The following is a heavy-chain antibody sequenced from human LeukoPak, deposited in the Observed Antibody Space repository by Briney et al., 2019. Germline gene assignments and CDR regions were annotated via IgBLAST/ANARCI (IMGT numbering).Heavy chain of an antibody. CDR1: GYSFTSYW. D-gene: IGHD3-22*01. J-gene: IGHJ6*02. Sequence: GESLKISCKGSGYSFTSYWIGWVRQMPGKGLEWMGIIYPGDSDTRYSPSFQGQVTISADKSISTAYLQWSSLKASDTAMYHCARHPYDSSGYYSYYYGMDVWGQGTTVTVSS. V-gene: IGHV5-51*01. CDR2: IYPGDSDT. CDR3: ARHPYDSSGYYSYYYGMDV.